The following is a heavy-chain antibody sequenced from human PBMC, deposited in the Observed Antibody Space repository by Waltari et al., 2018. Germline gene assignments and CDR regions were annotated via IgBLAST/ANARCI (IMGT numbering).Heavy chain of an antibody. V-gene: IGHV4-30-2*01. CDR2: IYHSGST. D-gene: IGHD3-22*01. CDR1: GGSISSGGYS. Sequence: QLQLQESGSGLVKPSQTLSLTCAVSGGSISSGGYSWSWIRQPPGKGMEWIGYIYHSGSTYYTPSLKCRVTISVDTSKNQFSLKLSSVTAADTAVYYCARETRVAAVVNYYYSMDFWGKGTTVTVSS. J-gene: IGHJ6*03. CDR3: ARETRVAAVVNYYYSMDF.